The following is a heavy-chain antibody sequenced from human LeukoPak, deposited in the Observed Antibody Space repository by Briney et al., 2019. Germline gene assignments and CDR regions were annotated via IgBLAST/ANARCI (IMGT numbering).Heavy chain of an antibody. J-gene: IGHJ6*03. V-gene: IGHV3-21*06. D-gene: IGHD2-2*01. CDR3: ARDPWTSSHYMDV. Sequence: GGSLRLSCAASGFTFSSYTMNWVRQAPGKGLEWVSSISSSSSYIYYADSVKGRFTFSRNNAKNSLYLQMNSLRAEDTAVYYCARDPWTSSHYMDVWGKGTTVTVYS. CDR1: GFTFSSYT. CDR2: ISSSSSYI.